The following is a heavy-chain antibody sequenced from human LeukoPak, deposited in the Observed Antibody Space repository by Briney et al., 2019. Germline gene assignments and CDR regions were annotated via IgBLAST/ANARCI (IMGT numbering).Heavy chain of an antibody. V-gene: IGHV3-64*04. CDR3: ARGQELDDGVFDS. Sequence: GGSLRLSCSASGFTFSSYAMHWVRQAPGKGLEYVSAISSNGGSTYYADSVKGRFTISRDNSKNTVYLQMNILRVEDTAIYYCARGQELDDGVFDSWGQGTLVTVSA. CDR2: ISSNGGST. D-gene: IGHD1-1*01. CDR1: GFTFSSYA. J-gene: IGHJ4*02.